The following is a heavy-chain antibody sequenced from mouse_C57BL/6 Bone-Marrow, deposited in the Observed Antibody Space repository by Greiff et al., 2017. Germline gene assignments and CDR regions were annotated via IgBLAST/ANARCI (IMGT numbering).Heavy chain of an antibody. Sequence: VQLQQSGPELVKPGASVKISCKASGYTFTDYYMNWVKQSHGKSLEWIGDINPNNGGTSYNQKFKGKATLTVDKSSSTAYMELRSLTSEDSAVXYCARKLRWKTRWLSLDYWGQGTTLTVSS. V-gene: IGHV1-26*01. CDR2: INPNNGGT. D-gene: IGHD2-3*01. CDR1: GYTFTDYY. CDR3: ARKLRWKTRWLSLDY. J-gene: IGHJ2*01.